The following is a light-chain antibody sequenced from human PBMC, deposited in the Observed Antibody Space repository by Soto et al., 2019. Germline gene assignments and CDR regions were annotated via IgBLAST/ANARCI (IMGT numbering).Light chain of an antibody. V-gene: IGKV3-20*01. J-gene: IGKJ2*01. Sequence: EIVLTQSPGTLSLSPGERATLSCRASQSVSSSYLAWYQQKPGQAPRLLIFGASSRATGIPDRFSGSVSGTDFALTISRLEPEDFAVYYCQQYGSSPYAFGHGTKLEIK. CDR2: GAS. CDR3: QQYGSSPYA. CDR1: QSVSSSY.